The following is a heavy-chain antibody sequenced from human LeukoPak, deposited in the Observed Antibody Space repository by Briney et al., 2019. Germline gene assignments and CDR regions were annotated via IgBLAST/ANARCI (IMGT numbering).Heavy chain of an antibody. V-gene: IGHV3-30*02. Sequence: GGSLRLSCAASGFTFTIYDMHWVRQAPGKGLEWVAFIRYDGSIRYYADSVRGRFTISRDNSKNTLYLQMNSLRAEDTAVYYCARVKRDGFNSDAFDIWGQGTMVTVSS. J-gene: IGHJ3*02. CDR3: ARVKRDGFNSDAFDI. CDR2: IRYDGSIR. CDR1: GFTFTIYD. D-gene: IGHD5-24*01.